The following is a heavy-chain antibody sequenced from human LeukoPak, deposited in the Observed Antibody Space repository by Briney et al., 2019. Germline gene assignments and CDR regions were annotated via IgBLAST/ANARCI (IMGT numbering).Heavy chain of an antibody. CDR2: TSSDLNVK. D-gene: IGHD3-10*01. J-gene: IGHJ4*02. CDR3: AREGYYGSGSPPSLYFDY. Sequence: GRSLRLSCAASRFTFSSYGMHWDRQAPGKGLEWVAVTSSDLNVKLYADSVKGRFTISRDNSRSTLYLQMNSLRPEDTAIYYCAREGYYGSGSPPSLYFDYWGQGTLVTVSS. CDR1: RFTFSSYG. V-gene: IGHV3-30*03.